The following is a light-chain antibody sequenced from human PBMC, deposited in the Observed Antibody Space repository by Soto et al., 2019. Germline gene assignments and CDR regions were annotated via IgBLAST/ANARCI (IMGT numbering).Light chain of an antibody. CDR1: QSISSN. J-gene: IGKJ2*01. CDR2: GAS. Sequence: DIQMTQSPYSLSASVGDRVTITCRASQSISSNLNWYQQKPGKAPKLLIYGASSLQSGVPSRFSGSGSGTDVTLIISSLQPEDVATYYCQQSYRTPRTFGQGTKLEIK. V-gene: IGKV1-39*01. CDR3: QQSYRTPRT.